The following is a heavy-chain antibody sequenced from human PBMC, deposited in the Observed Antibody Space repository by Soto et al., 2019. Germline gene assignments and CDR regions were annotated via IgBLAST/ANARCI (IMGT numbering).Heavy chain of an antibody. Sequence: QVQLVQSGAEVKKPGSSVKVSCKASGGTFSSYAISWVRQAPGQGLEWMGGIIPIFRTANYAQKFQGRVKITADESTSTAYMALSSLRSEDTAVYYGARALTGATCGMWCYYYYGMDVWGHGTTFTVSS. J-gene: IGHJ6*02. CDR3: ARALTGATCGMWCYYYYGMDV. V-gene: IGHV1-69*01. CDR1: GGTFSSYA. D-gene: IGHD1-7*01. CDR2: IIPIFRTA.